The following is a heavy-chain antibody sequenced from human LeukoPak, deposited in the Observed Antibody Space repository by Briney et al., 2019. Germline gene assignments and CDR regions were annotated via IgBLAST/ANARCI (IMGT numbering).Heavy chain of an antibody. CDR3: ARDLRTYYYDSSGYDS. J-gene: IGHJ5*01. CDR2: ITNTGSSI. CDR1: GFTFSSYS. Sequence: GGSLRLSRAASGFTFSSYSMNWVRQAPGKGREWAAYITNTGSSIYYIDSVKGRFTLSRDNANNSLYLQMNRLRAEDTAVYYCARDLRTYYYDSSGYDSWGQGTLVTVSS. V-gene: IGHV3-48*04. D-gene: IGHD3-22*01.